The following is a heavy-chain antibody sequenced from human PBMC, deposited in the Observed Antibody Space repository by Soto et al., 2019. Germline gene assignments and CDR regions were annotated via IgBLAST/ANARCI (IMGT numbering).Heavy chain of an antibody. CDR3: ASHLLDGGFGELYGYGMDV. J-gene: IGHJ6*02. Sequence: EVQLVESGGGLIQPGGSLRLSCAASGFTVSSNYMSWVRQAPGKGLEWVSVIYSGGSTYYADSVKGRFTISRDNSKNTLYLQMNSLRAEDTAVYYCASHLLDGGFGELYGYGMDVWGQGTTVTVSS. CDR2: IYSGGST. D-gene: IGHD3-10*01. CDR1: GFTVSSNY. V-gene: IGHV3-53*01.